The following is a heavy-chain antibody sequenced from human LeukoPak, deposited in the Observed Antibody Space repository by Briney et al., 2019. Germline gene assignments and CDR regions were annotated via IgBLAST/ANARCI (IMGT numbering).Heavy chain of an antibody. Sequence: HPGGALRLSCAASGFTFSSYAMSWVRQAPGKGLEWVAGISGSGCSTYYTDSVKGRFTISRDNSANTLSVQMHSPRAEDTAVYYCAKPSSLYFGELDAWGRGPLVPVSS. CDR3: AKPSSLYFGELDA. CDR2: ISGSGCST. CDR1: GFTFSSYA. D-gene: IGHD3-10*01. J-gene: IGHJ5*02. V-gene: IGHV3-23*01.